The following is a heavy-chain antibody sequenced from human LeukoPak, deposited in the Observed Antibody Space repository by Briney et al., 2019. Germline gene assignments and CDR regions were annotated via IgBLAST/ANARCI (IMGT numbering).Heavy chain of an antibody. J-gene: IGHJ6*03. CDR1: GGSFSGYY. CDR3: ARVGPWVNPDYYYYYMDV. CDR2: INHSGST. Sequence: SETLSLTCAVYGGSFSGYYWSWIRQPPGKGLEWIGEINHSGSTNYNPSLKSRVTISVDTFKNQFSLKLSSVTAADTAVYYCARVGPWVNPDYYYYYMDVWGKGTTVTVSS. D-gene: IGHD3-16*01. V-gene: IGHV4-34*01.